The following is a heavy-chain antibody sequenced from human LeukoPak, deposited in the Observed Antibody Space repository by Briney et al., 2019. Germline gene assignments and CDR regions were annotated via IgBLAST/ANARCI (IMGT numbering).Heavy chain of an antibody. CDR2: IDDSGNT. V-gene: IGHV4-61*05. CDR3: ARPDYHGSGSHTVFDAFDI. D-gene: IGHD3-10*01. Sequence: SETLSLTCAVSGYSISSSNYWAWIRQPPGKGLEWIGYIDDSGNTKYNPSLKSQVSISIDKSKNQFSLKLSSVTAADTAMYYCARPDYHGSGSHTVFDAFDIWGQGTRVTVSS. CDR1: GYSISSSNY. J-gene: IGHJ3*02.